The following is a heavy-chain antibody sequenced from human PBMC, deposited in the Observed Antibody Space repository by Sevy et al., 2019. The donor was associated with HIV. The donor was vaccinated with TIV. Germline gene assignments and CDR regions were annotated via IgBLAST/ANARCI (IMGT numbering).Heavy chain of an antibody. J-gene: IGHJ5*02. CDR1: GFTVSSNY. V-gene: IGHV3-53*01. CDR2: IYSGGST. D-gene: IGHD4-4*01. Sequence: GGSLRLSCAASGFTVSSNYMSWVRQAPGKGLEWVSVIYSGGSTYYADSVKDRFTISRDNSKNTLYLQMNSLRAEDTAVYYCARESNQNWFDPWGQGTLVTVSS. CDR3: ARESNQNWFDP.